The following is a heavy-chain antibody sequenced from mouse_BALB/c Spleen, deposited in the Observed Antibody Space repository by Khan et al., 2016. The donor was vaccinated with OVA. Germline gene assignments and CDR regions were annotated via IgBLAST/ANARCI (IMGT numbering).Heavy chain of an antibody. J-gene: IGHJ3*01. CDR2: INYRGNT. Sequence: EVQLQESGPGLVKPSQSLSLTCTVTGYSITSEYAWNWIRQFPGNKLEWMGYINYRGNTRINPSLKSRTSITRDTSKNQFFLQLNSVTTEDTATYYCARKDYYDYDPFPYWGQGTLVTVSA. CDR1: GYSITSEYA. CDR3: ARKDYYDYDPFPY. V-gene: IGHV3-2*02. D-gene: IGHD2-4*01.